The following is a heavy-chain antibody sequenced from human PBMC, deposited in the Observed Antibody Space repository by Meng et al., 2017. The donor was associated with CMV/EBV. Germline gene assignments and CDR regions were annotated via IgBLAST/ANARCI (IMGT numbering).Heavy chain of an antibody. CDR3: ALAALDLFDP. Sequence: GWSLRLSCAASGFTFSSYAMSWVRQAPGKGLEWVSVIYSGGSSTYYADSVKGRFTSSRDNSKNTLYLQMNSLRAEDTAVYYCALAALDLFDPWGQGTLVTVSS. J-gene: IGHJ5*02. CDR2: IYSGGSST. CDR1: GFTFSSYA. D-gene: IGHD6-6*01. V-gene: IGHV3-23*03.